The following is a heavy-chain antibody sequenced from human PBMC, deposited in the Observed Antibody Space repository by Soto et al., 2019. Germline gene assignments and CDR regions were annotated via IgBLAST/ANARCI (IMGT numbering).Heavy chain of an antibody. D-gene: IGHD3-22*01. CDR3: ARQFYFDRLGSSPSNSWFDS. Sequence: PSETLSLTCVVSGGCIGSRDYYWGWVRQPPGKGLEWIGSMHYTGRGYYNPSLKSRVTISVDTSTNQFSLNMKYVTAADTAVYFCARQFYFDRLGSSPSNSWFDSWGERTEVTVS. CDR2: MHYTGRG. V-gene: IGHV4-39*01. J-gene: IGHJ5*01. CDR1: GGCIGSRDYY.